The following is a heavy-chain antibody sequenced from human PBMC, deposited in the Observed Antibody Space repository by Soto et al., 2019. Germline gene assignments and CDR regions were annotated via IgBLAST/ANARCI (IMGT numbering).Heavy chain of an antibody. J-gene: IGHJ4*02. D-gene: IGHD6-13*01. CDR1: GGSISSSSYY. V-gene: IGHV4-39*01. Sequence: PSETLSLTCTVSGGSISSSSYYWGWIRQPPGKGLEWIGSIYYSGSTYYNPSLKSRVTISVDTSKNQFSLKLSSVTAADTAVYYCARSYSSSWYYFDYWGQGTLVTVS. CDR3: ARSYSSSWYYFDY. CDR2: IYYSGST.